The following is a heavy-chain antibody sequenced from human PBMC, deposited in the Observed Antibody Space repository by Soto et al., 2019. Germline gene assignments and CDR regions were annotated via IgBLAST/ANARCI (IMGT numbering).Heavy chain of an antibody. CDR1: EFSVSNNY. CDR3: ASLYRGLTVTRTEVSDY. V-gene: IGHV3-53*02. D-gene: IGHD4-4*01. CDR2: IYRGGGT. J-gene: IGHJ4*02. Sequence: EVQLVETGGGLIQPGGSQRLSCAASEFSVSNNYMSWVRQAPGKGLEWVSVIYRGGGTYYADSVKGRFTISRDNSKNTVYLQMNSLRAEDTAVYYCASLYRGLTVTRTEVSDYWGQGTLVTVSA.